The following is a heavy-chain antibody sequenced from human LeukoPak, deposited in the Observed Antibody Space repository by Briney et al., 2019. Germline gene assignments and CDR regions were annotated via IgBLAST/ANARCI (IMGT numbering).Heavy chain of an antibody. J-gene: IGHJ2*01. CDR1: GGSFSGYY. CDR2: INHSGST. CDR3: ARRYYGSGSYRLRYFDL. D-gene: IGHD3-10*01. Sequence: PSETLSLTCAVYGGSFSGYYWSWIRQPPGKGLEWIGEINHSGSTNYNPSLKSRVTISVDMSKNQFSLKLSSVTAADTAVYYCARRYYGSGSYRLRYFDLWGRGTLVTVSS. V-gene: IGHV4-34*01.